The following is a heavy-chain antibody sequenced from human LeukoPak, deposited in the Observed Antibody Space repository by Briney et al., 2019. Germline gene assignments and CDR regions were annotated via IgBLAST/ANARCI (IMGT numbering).Heavy chain of an antibody. J-gene: IGHJ5*01. D-gene: IGHD3-22*01. V-gene: IGHV3-48*03. CDR3: ARKRYYYDSGDLGWFDS. CDR2: ISSSGSTI. CDR1: GFTFSSYE. Sequence: GRSLRLSCAASGFTFSSYEMNWVRQAPGKGLEWVSYISSSGSTIYYADSVKGRFTISRDNAKNSLYLQMNSLRAEDTAVYYCARKRYYYDSGDLGWFDSWGQGTLVTVSS.